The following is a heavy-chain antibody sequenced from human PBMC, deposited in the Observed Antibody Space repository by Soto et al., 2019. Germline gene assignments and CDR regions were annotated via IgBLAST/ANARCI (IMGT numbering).Heavy chain of an antibody. CDR2: LSDSGGSI. CDR1: GFTFSRHA. J-gene: IGHJ4*02. Sequence: GGSLRLSCTASGFTFSRHAMTWVRQAPGKGLEWVSGLSDSGGSIYYADSVKDRFTISRDNSMNTLYLQMNTLRAEDTAIYYCAKVSSSWYAGFFDLWGQGTPVTVSS. CDR3: AKVSSSWYAGFFDL. D-gene: IGHD6-13*01. V-gene: IGHV3-23*01.